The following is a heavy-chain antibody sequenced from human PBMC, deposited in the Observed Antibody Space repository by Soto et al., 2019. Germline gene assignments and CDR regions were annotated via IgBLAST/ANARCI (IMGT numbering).Heavy chain of an antibody. D-gene: IGHD5-12*01. CDR1: GGSISSSSYY. V-gene: IGHV4-39*01. CDR2: IYYSGST. Sequence: SETLSLTCTVSGGSISSSSYYWGWIRQPPGKGLEWIGSIYYSGSTYYNPSLKSRVTISVDTSKNQFSLKLSSVTAADTAVYYCASPLYSYVGLRLSYGMDVWGQGTTVTVSS. CDR3: ASPLYSYVGLRLSYGMDV. J-gene: IGHJ6*02.